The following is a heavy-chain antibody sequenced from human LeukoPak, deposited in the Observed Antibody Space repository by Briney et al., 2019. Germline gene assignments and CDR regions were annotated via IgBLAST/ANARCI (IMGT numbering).Heavy chain of an antibody. V-gene: IGHV3-7*01. Sequence: GGSLRLSCAASGFTFSNAWMSWVRQAPGKGLEWVANIKQDGSEKYYVDSVKGRFTISRDNAKNSLYLQMNSLRAEDTAVYYCARDRGRSSSSVWGQGTPVTVSS. CDR1: GFTFSNAW. J-gene: IGHJ4*02. CDR3: ARDRGRSSSSV. CDR2: IKQDGSEK. D-gene: IGHD6-6*01.